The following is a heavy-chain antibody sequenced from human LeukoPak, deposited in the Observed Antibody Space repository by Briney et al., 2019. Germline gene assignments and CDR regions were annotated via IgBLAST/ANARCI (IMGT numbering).Heavy chain of an antibody. J-gene: IGHJ6*02. D-gene: IGHD4-11*01. CDR2: INPSGDYT. CDR1: GYTLSSYF. Sequence: ASVNVSCKASGYTLSSYFLHSVRQAPGPGVEWMGLINPSGDYTRYAKKFQGRVTMNSHTPTSTVYMEVSSLRSEDTAVYYCASPNPDTTVPPARPTSYSSHYGMDVWGQGTTVTVSS. V-gene: IGHV1-46*01. CDR3: ASPNPDTTVPPARPTSYSSHYGMDV.